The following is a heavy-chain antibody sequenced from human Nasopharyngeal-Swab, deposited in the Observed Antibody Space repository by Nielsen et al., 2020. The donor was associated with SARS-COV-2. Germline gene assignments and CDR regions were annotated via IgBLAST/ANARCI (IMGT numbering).Heavy chain of an antibody. CDR2: ISGSGGST. J-gene: IGHJ6*02. D-gene: IGHD6-6*01. Sequence: GESLKISCAASGFTFSSYAMSWVRQAPRKGLEWVSTISGSGGSTYYADSVKGRFTISRDNSKNTLYLQMNSLRAEDTAVYYCAKDLAAQNYYYYGMDVWGQGTTVTVSS. V-gene: IGHV3-23*01. CDR1: GFTFSSYA. CDR3: AKDLAAQNYYYYGMDV.